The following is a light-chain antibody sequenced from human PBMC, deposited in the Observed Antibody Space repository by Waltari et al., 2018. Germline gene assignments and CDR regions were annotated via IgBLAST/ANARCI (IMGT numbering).Light chain of an antibody. J-gene: IGKJ2*01. CDR1: QGISSY. CDR3: QQLNIYPHT. Sequence: DIQLTQSPSFLSASVGDRVTITCRASQGISSYLAWYQQRPGTAPKLLISAASTLQSGVPSRFSGSGSGTEFTLTISSLQPEDVATYYCQQLNIYPHTFGQGTKLEI. CDR2: AAS. V-gene: IGKV1-9*01.